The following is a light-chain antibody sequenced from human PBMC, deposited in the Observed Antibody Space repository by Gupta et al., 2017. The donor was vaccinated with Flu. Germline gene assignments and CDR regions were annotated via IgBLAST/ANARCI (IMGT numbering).Light chain of an antibody. Sequence: DMVMTNPQDSRAVSLGERATTNCKSSQSVLYSSNNTNYLAWYQQKPGQPPKLLIYWASTRESGVPDRFSGSGSGTDFTLTISSLQAEDVAVYYCQQYYSTPLTFGGGTQVEIK. CDR3: QQYYSTPLT. J-gene: IGKJ4*01. CDR2: WAS. CDR1: QSVLYSSNNTNY. V-gene: IGKV4-1*01.